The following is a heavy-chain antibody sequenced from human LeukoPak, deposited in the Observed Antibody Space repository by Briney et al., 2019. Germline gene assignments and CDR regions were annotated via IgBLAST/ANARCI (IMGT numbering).Heavy chain of an antibody. V-gene: IGHV3-53*01. CDR3: ARGVEPLAANTLAY. D-gene: IGHD1-14*01. CDR2: LYSDGNT. CDR1: GFTVITND. Sequence: GGSLRLSCAASGFTVITNDMTWVRQAPGKGLEWVSVLYSDGNTKYADYVQGRFTNSRYNSKNTLYLEMNSLSPDDTAVYYCARGVEPLAANTLAYWGQGTLVTVSS. J-gene: IGHJ4*02.